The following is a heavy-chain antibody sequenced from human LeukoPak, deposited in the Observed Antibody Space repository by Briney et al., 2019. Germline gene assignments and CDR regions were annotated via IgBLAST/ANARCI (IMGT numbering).Heavy chain of an antibody. Sequence: PGGSLRLSCAASGFTFKIYWMNWVRQAPGKGLEWVASIKQDGSEKFYVDSVKGRFTVSRDNAKNSLYLQMNSLRAEDTALCYCAKDIGGRGYWGQGTLVTVSS. CDR3: AKDIGGRGY. CDR1: GFTFKIYW. D-gene: IGHD1-26*01. CDR2: IKQDGSEK. V-gene: IGHV3-7*03. J-gene: IGHJ4*02.